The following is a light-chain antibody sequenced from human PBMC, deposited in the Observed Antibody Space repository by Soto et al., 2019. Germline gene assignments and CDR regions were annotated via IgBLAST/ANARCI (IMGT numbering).Light chain of an antibody. J-gene: IGKJ4*01. CDR3: QQIYSAPLT. Sequence: DIQMTQSPSSLSASVGDRVTITCRASQSITTYLNWYRQKPGKAPKLLIYAASSLQSGVPSRFSGSGSETEFTLSISSLHPEDFASYFCQQIYSAPLTCAGGTKLDIK. CDR1: QSITTY. CDR2: AAS. V-gene: IGKV1-39*01.